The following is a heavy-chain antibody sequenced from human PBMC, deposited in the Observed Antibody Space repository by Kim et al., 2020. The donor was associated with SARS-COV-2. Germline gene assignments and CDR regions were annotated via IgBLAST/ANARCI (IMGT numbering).Heavy chain of an antibody. CDR1: GGTFSSYA. D-gene: IGHD3-22*01. J-gene: IGHJ3*02. V-gene: IGHV1-69*13. CDR3: AREFCGDYYDSSGYYCVAFDI. Sequence: SVKVSCKASGGTFSSYAISWVRQAPGQGLEWMGGIIPIFGTANYAQKFQGRVTITADESTSTAYMELSSLRSEDTAVYYCAREFCGDYYDSSGYYCVAFDIWGQGTMVTVSS. CDR2: IIPIFGTA.